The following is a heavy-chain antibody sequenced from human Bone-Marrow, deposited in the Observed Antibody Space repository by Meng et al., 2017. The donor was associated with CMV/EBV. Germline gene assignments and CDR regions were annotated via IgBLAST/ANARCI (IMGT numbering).Heavy chain of an antibody. J-gene: IGHJ6*02. Sequence: SVKVSRKASGGSFSSYAISWVRQAPGQGLEWMGGIIPILGIANYAQKFQGRVTITADKSTSTAYMELSSLRSEDTAVYYCARLVIVPAAILTWGYGMDVWGQGTTVTVSS. V-gene: IGHV1-69*10. CDR2: IIPILGIA. CDR1: GGSFSSYA. D-gene: IGHD2-2*01. CDR3: ARLVIVPAAILTWGYGMDV.